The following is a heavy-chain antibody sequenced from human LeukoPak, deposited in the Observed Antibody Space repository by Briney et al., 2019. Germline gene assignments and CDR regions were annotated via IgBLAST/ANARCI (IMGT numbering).Heavy chain of an antibody. Sequence: AGGSLRLSCAASGFTFSSYSMNWVRQAPGKGLEWVSAITGNGGSTYYADSVRGRFTISRDNSKNTVYLQMSSLRAEDTAVYYCAKEIAVAGQGVFDHWGQGTLVTVFS. V-gene: IGHV3-23*01. D-gene: IGHD6-19*01. CDR1: GFTFSSYS. J-gene: IGHJ4*02. CDR3: AKEIAVAGQGVFDH. CDR2: ITGNGGST.